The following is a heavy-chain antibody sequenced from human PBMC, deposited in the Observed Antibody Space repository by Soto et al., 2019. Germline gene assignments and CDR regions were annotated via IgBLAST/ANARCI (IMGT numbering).Heavy chain of an antibody. CDR2: IRSKAYGGTT. CDR3: TSNTYYYDSSGRAGYYYGMDV. CDR1: GFTFGDYA. V-gene: IGHV3-49*03. D-gene: IGHD3-22*01. J-gene: IGHJ6*02. Sequence: PGGSLRLSCTASGFTFGDYAMSWFRQAPGKGLEWVGFIRSKAYGGTTEYAASVKGRFTISRDDSKSIAYLQMNSLKTEDTAVYYCTSNTYYYDSSGRAGYYYGMDVWGQGTTVTVS.